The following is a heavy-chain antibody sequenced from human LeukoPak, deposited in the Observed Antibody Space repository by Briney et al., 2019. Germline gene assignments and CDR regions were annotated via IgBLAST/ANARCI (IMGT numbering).Heavy chain of an antibody. CDR2: SGNKANSYTT. Sequence: GGTLRLSCVASGFTFSDHYMDWVRQAPGKGLEWVGRSGNKANSYTTDYAASVKGRFTISRDDSKNSLYLQMNSLRAEDTAVYYCAKLPTYYYDSSGSGNYFDYWGQGTLVTVSS. D-gene: IGHD3-22*01. CDR3: AKLPTYYYDSSGSGNYFDY. J-gene: IGHJ4*02. V-gene: IGHV3-72*01. CDR1: GFTFSDHY.